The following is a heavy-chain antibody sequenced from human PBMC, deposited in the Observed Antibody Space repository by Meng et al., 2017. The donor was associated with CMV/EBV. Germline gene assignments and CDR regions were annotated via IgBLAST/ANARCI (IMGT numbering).Heavy chain of an antibody. CDR2: IRYDGSNK. V-gene: IGHV3-30*02. Sequence: GESLKISCAASGFTFSSYGMHWVRQAPGKGLEWVAFIRYDGSNKYYADSVKGRFTISRDNSKNTLYLQMNSLRAEDTAVYYCAKDHVVVVRAAIPDYYYYGMDVWGQGTTVTVSS. CDR3: AKDHVVVVRAAIPDYYYYGMDV. CDR1: GFTFSSYG. D-gene: IGHD2-2*02. J-gene: IGHJ6*02.